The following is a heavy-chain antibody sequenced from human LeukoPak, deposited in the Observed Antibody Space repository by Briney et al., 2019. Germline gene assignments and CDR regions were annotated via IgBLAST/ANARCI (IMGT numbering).Heavy chain of an antibody. CDR3: AREGLLLGAFDI. CDR2: IRTDGSDK. CDR1: GFTFSNSW. D-gene: IGHD2-15*01. V-gene: IGHV3-7*01. J-gene: IGHJ3*02. Sequence: GGSLRLSCAASGFTFSNSWMTWVRQAPGKGLEWVANIRTDGSDKYYVDSVKGRFTISRDNAKNSLYLQINGLRAEDTAVYFCAREGLLLGAFDIWGQRTTVTVSS.